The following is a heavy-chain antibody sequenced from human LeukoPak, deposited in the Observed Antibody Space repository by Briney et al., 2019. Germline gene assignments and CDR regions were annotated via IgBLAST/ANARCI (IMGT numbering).Heavy chain of an antibody. CDR2: LYSGGDT. CDR3: ARVGDHYHWYFDL. Sequence: GGSLRLSCAASGFTVGTKYMNWVRQAPGKGLEWVSILYSGGDTYYADSVKGRFTISRDNSRNTLSLQMNSLRVEDTAVYYCARVGDHYHWYFDLWGRGTLVTVSS. V-gene: IGHV3-53*01. J-gene: IGHJ2*01. CDR1: GFTVGTKY. D-gene: IGHD3-10*01.